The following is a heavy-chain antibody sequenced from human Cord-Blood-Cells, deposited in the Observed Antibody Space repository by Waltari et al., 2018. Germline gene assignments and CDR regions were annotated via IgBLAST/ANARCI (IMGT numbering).Heavy chain of an antibody. CDR1: GYTFTGYY. D-gene: IGHD2-2*01. CDR3: ARDIVVVPAAIENYYYGMDV. Sequence: QVQLVQSGAEVKKPGASVKVSCKASGYTFTGYYMHWLRQAPGQGLEWMGWINPNSGGTNDAQKFQGRVTMTRDTSISTAYMELSRLRSDDTAVYYCARDIVVVPAAIENYYYGMDVWGQGTTVTVSS. J-gene: IGHJ6*02. V-gene: IGHV1-2*02. CDR2: INPNSGGT.